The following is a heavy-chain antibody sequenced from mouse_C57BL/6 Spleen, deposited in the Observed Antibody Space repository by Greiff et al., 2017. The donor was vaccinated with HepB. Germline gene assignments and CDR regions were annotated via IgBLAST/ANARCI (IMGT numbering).Heavy chain of an antibody. CDR1: GFNIKDDY. D-gene: IGHD1-2*01. CDR3: TTFTTAYYFDY. Sequence: VHVKQSGAELVRPGASVKLSCTASGFNIKDDYMHWVKQRPEQGLEWIGWIDPENGDTEYASKFQGKATITADTSSNTAYLQLSSLTSEDTAVYYCTTFTTAYYFDYWGQGTTLTVSS. V-gene: IGHV14-4*01. J-gene: IGHJ2*01. CDR2: IDPENGDT.